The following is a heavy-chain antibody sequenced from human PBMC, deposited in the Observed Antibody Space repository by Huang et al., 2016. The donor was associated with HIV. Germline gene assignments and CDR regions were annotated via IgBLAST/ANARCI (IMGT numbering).Heavy chain of an antibody. Sequence: EVQLLESGGGLVQPGGSLRLSCAASGFTFSSYAMSWVRQAQGKGLEWVAVISGGGGSTYYADSVKGRFTISRDNSKNTLYLQMNSLRAEDAAVYYCAKDPYSSSWFDHFDYWGQGTLVTVSS. V-gene: IGHV3-23*01. J-gene: IGHJ4*02. D-gene: IGHD6-13*01. CDR2: ISGGGGST. CDR1: GFTFSSYA. CDR3: AKDPYSSSWFDHFDY.